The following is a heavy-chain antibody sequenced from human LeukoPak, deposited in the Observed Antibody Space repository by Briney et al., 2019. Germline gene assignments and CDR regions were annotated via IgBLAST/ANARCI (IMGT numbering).Heavy chain of an antibody. CDR2: ISSSGSTI. D-gene: IGHD2-21*01. CDR3: ARGSGREMWVIYYYYYMDV. Sequence: GGSLRLSCAASGFTFSDYYMSWIRQAPGKGLEWVSYISSSGSTIYYADSVKGRFTISRDNAKNSLYLQMNSLRAEDTAVYYCARGSGREMWVIYYYYYMDVWGKGTTVTVSS. J-gene: IGHJ6*03. CDR1: GFTFSDYY. V-gene: IGHV3-11*04.